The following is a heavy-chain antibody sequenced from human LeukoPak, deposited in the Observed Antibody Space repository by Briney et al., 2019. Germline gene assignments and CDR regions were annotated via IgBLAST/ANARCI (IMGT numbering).Heavy chain of an antibody. CDR2: IKQDGSEK. D-gene: IGHD3-9*01. Sequence: PGGSLRLSCAASGFTFSSYWMSWVRQAPGKGLEWVANIKQDGSEKYYVDSVKGRFTISRDNAKNSLYLQMNSLRAEDTAVYYXXRDXTXYDXLTGYPYXYXDLWGRXXXVTV. CDR3: XRDXTXYDXLTGYPYXYXDL. V-gene: IGHV3-7*01. CDR1: GFTFSSYW. J-gene: IGHJ2*01.